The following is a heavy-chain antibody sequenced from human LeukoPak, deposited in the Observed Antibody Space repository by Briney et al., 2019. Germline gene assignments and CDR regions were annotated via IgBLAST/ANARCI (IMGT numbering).Heavy chain of an antibody. CDR1: GFTFREYS. CDR3: AKRGYTTWFDP. Sequence: GGSLRLSCAASGFTFREYSMSWVRQAPGKGLEWVANIRSNGGDTYYTDSVKGRFTISRDNSKNTLYLEMNSLRAEDTAVYYCAKRGYTTWFDPWAREPWSPSPQ. CDR2: IRSNGGDT. D-gene: IGHD2-15*01. V-gene: IGHV3-23*01. J-gene: IGHJ5*02.